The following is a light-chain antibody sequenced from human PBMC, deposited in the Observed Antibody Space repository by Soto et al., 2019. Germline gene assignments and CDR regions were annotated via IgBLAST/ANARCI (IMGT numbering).Light chain of an antibody. CDR2: EVT. J-gene: IGLJ1*01. CDR3: SSYAGSNMGV. Sequence: QSALTQPPSASGSPGQSVTISCTGTSSDVGGYKFVSWYQQHPGKAPKLLIYEVTQRPSRVPDRFSGSKSGNTASLTVSGLQAEDDADYYCSSYAGSNMGVFGTGTKVTVL. CDR1: SSDVGGYKF. V-gene: IGLV2-8*01.